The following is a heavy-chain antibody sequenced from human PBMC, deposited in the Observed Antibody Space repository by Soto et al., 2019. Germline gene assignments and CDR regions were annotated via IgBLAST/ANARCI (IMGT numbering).Heavy chain of an antibody. Sequence: PSETLSLTCTVSGGSISSYYWSWIRQPPGKGLEWIGYIYYSGSTNYNPSLKSRVTISVDTSKNQFSLKLSSVTAADTAVYYCARAHHYYDSSGYYLFYYFDYWGQGTLVTVSS. CDR2: IYYSGST. CDR1: GGSISSYY. D-gene: IGHD3-22*01. V-gene: IGHV4-59*01. CDR3: ARAHHYYDSSGYYLFYYFDY. J-gene: IGHJ4*02.